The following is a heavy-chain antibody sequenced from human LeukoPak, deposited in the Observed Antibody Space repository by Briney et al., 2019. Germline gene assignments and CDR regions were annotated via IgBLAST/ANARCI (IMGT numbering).Heavy chain of an antibody. J-gene: IGHJ6*03. CDR3: ARHPHCGSNCCAGGHYMDV. CDR2: IYHSGST. D-gene: IGHD2-21*02. Sequence: PSETLSLTCAVSGYSISSGYYWGWIRQPPGKGLEWIGSIYHSGSTCSNPSLKSRVTISVDTSKNQFSLKLSSATAADTAVYYCARHPHCGSNCCAGGHYMDVWGKGTTVTVSS. CDR1: GYSISSGYY. V-gene: IGHV4-38-2*01.